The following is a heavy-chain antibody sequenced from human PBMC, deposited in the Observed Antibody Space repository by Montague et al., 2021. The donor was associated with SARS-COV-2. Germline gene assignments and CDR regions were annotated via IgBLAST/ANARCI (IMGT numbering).Heavy chain of an antibody. Sequence: SETLSLTCSVGGSFAGSSYNWLRQTPGNGLEWIGEIYYSGATDYXPSLQGRVTISADTSKNEFSLELRSVSAADTAICYCARGTKPYYDLWLWGQGTLVTVSS. CDR1: GGSFAGSS. CDR3: ARGTKPYYDLWL. D-gene: IGHD1-26*01. J-gene: IGHJ4*02. CDR2: IYYSGAT. V-gene: IGHV4-34*01.